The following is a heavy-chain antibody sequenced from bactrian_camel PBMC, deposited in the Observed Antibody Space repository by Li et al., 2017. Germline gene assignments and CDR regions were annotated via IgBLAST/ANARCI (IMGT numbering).Heavy chain of an antibody. CDR2: INSSGGNR. CDR1: GFIFGDYT. V-gene: IGHV3S40*01. Sequence: VQLVESGGGLVQPGGSLRVSCVGTGFIFGDYTITWVRQAPGKALEWISDINSSGGNRNYADSVKGRFISSRDNSKNTVYLQLNGLKSEDTAMYYCTRETQWAGYHEMAEYWGQGTQVTVS. J-gene: IGHJ4*01. CDR3: TRETQWAGYHEMAEY. D-gene: IGHD5*01.